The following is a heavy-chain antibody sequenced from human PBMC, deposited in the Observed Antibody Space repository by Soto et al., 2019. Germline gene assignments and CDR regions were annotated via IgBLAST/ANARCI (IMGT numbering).Heavy chain of an antibody. D-gene: IGHD3-10*01. V-gene: IGHV3-23*01. Sequence: PGGSLRLSCAASGFTFSSYAMSWVRQAPGKGLEWVSAISVSGGSTDYAASVKGRFTISRDNSKTTLYLQMNSLRAEDTAVYYCAKNPSITMVRGASGFYYGMDVWGQGTTVTVSS. CDR3: AKNPSITMVRGASGFYYGMDV. J-gene: IGHJ6*02. CDR1: GFTFSSYA. CDR2: ISVSGGST.